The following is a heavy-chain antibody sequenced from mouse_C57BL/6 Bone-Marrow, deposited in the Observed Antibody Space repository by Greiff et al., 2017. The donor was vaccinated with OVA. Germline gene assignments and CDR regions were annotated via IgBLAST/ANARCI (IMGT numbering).Heavy chain of an antibody. CDR1: GFNIKNTY. V-gene: IGHV14-3*01. Sequence: VQLQQSVAELVRPGASVKLSCTASGFNIKNTYMHWVKQRPEQGLEWIGSIDPANGNTKYAPKFQGKATITADTSSNTAYLQLSSRTSEDTAIDYCASPMSGKYSYYYAMDYWGQGTSVTVSS. CDR2: IDPANGNT. D-gene: IGHD2-1*01. CDR3: ASPMSGKYSYYYAMDY. J-gene: IGHJ4*01.